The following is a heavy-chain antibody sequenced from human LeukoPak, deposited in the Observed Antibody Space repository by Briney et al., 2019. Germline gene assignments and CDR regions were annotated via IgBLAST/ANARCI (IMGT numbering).Heavy chain of an antibody. J-gene: IGHJ4*02. CDR1: GYSIRSGYH. Sequence: SETLSLTCSVSGYSIRSGYHWGWIRRPPGRGLEWIGNIYRSGSTYYNSSLKSRVTISVDTSKNQFSLKLSSLTAADTAVYYCARINWNPDYWGQGTLVTVSS. D-gene: IGHD1-20*01. CDR2: IYRSGST. V-gene: IGHV4-38-2*02. CDR3: ARINWNPDY.